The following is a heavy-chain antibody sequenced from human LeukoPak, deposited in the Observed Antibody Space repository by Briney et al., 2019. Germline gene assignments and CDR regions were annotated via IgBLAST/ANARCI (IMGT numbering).Heavy chain of an antibody. D-gene: IGHD1-7*01. V-gene: IGHV1-69*05. CDR3: ATANSPLEGWNYPLDY. CDR1: GGTFSSYA. Sequence: GASVRVSCKASGGTFSSYAISWVRQAPGQGLEWMGGIIPIFGTANYAQKFQGRVTITTDESTSTAYMELSSLRSEDTAVYYCATANSPLEGWNYPLDYWGQGTLVTVSS. CDR2: IIPIFGTA. J-gene: IGHJ4*02.